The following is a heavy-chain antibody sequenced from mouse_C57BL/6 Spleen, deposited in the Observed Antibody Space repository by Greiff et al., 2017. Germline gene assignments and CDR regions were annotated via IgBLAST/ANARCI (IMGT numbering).Heavy chain of an antibody. CDR1: GYTFTGYD. CDR2: IYPRDGST. Sequence: VHLVESGPELVKPGASVKLSCKASGYTFTGYDINWVKQRPGQGLEWIGWIYPRDGSTKYNEKFKGKATLTVDTSSSTAYMELHGLTSEDSAVYFYAREDTTGDFDYWGQGTTLTVSS. CDR3: AREDTTGDFDY. J-gene: IGHJ2*01. D-gene: IGHD1-1*01. V-gene: IGHV1-85*01.